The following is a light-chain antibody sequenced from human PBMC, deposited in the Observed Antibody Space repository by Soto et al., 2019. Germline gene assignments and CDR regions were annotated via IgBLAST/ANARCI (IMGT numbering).Light chain of an antibody. CDR3: QQYVTSPLT. V-gene: IGKV3-20*01. CDR2: EAS. Sequence: IVLTKSPATLALSPGERATLSCRASRSVSRNYLAWYQQKPGQAPRLLIYEASSRSTGIPDRFSGSASGTDFTLTISRLEPEDFAVYYCQQYVTSPLTFGGGTNV. J-gene: IGKJ4*01. CDR1: RSVSRNY.